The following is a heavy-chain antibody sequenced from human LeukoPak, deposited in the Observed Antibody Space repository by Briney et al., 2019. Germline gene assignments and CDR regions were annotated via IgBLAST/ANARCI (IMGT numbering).Heavy chain of an antibody. D-gene: IGHD1-26*01. J-gene: IGHJ6*03. CDR3: ARDRVGPPYFYYMDV. CDR2: IYYSGST. Sequence: RPSETLSLTCTVSGGSISSYYWSWIRQPPGKGLEWIGYIYYSGSTDYNPSLKSRVTISVDTSKNQFSLKLSSVTAADTAVYYCARDRVGPPYFYYMDVWGKGTTVTVSS. CDR1: GGSISSYY. V-gene: IGHV4-59*01.